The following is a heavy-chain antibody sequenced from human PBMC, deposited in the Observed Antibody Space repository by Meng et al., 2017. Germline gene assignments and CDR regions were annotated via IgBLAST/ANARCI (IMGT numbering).Heavy chain of an antibody. Sequence: QVQLGQSGAEVKKPGAQVKVSCTPSGYTFTAYYIHWVRQAPGQGLDWMGRIDPNSGVTEYAQKFQGRVTVTGDTSISTAYMELSRLRSDDTAIYYCVRDEDISAAGKLFGDYWGQGTLVTVSS. CDR2: IDPNSGVT. CDR1: GYTFTAYY. CDR3: VRDEDISAAGKLFGDY. J-gene: IGHJ4*02. D-gene: IGHD6-13*01. V-gene: IGHV1-2*06.